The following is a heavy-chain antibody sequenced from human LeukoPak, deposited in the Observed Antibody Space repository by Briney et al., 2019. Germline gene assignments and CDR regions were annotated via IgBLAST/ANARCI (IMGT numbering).Heavy chain of an antibody. J-gene: IGHJ4*02. D-gene: IGHD4-17*01. CDR2: IDYSGST. V-gene: IGHV4-39*07. CDR1: GGSISSSSYY. Sequence: PSETLSLTCTVSGGSISSSSYYWGWIRQPPGKGLEWIGSIDYSGSTYYNPSLKSRVTISVDTSKNQFSLKLSSVTAADTAVYYCARERGGDYFFFDWGQGTLVTVSS. CDR3: ARERGGDYFFFD.